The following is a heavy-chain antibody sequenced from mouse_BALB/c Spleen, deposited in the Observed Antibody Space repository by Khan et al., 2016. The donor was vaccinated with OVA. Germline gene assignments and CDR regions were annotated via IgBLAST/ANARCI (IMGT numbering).Heavy chain of an antibody. V-gene: IGHV5-6-5*01. CDR1: GFTFSSYV. CDR3: AREAYRYDEYYFAY. J-gene: IGHJ2*01. D-gene: IGHD2-14*01. CDR2: ISSGGST. Sequence: EVMLVESGGDLVKPGGSLKLSCAASGFTFSSYVMSWVRQTPEKRLEWVASISSGGSTYYPDSVKGRFTISRDNARNILYLQMSSLRSEDTAMYYWAREAYRYDEYYFAYWGQGTTLTVSS.